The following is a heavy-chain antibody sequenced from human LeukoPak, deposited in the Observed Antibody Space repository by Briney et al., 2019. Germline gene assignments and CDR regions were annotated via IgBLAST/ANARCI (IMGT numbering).Heavy chain of an antibody. CDR3: AREQWLADYYYGMDV. D-gene: IGHD6-19*01. CDR2: INPSGGST. Sequence: ASVKVSCKASGYTFTSYYMHWVRQAPGQGLEWMGIINPSGGSTSYAQKFQGRVTMTRDTSTSTVYMELSSLRSEDTAVYYCAREQWLADYYYGMDVWGQGTTVTVSS. V-gene: IGHV1-46*01. J-gene: IGHJ6*02. CDR1: GYTFTSYY.